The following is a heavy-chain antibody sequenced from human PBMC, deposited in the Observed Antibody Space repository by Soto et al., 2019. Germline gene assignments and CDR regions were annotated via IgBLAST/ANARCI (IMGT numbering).Heavy chain of an antibody. CDR1: GGSISSGGYY. CDR2: IYYSGST. D-gene: IGHD4-17*01. CDR3: ARALRRGEYGGSYYFDY. Sequence: SETLSLTCTVSGGSISSGGYYWSWIRQHPGKGLEWIGYIYYSGSTYYNPSLKSRVTISVDTSKNQFSLKLSSVTAADTAVYYCARALRRGEYGGSYYFDYWGQGTLVTV. V-gene: IGHV4-31*03. J-gene: IGHJ4*02.